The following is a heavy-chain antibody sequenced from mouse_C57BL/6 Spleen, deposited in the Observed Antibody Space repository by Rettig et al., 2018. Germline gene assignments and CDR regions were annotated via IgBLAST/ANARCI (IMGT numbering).Heavy chain of an antibody. CDR3: ARGRTFDY. Sequence: ISSSGSTDSNPSLKSRISITRDTSKNQLFLQLNSVTTEDIATYYCARGRTFDYWGQGTTLTVSS. J-gene: IGHJ2*01. CDR2: ISSSGST. V-gene: IGHV3-4*01.